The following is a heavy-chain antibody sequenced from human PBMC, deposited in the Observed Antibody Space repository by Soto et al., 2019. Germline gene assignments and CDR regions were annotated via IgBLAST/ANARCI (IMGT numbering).Heavy chain of an antibody. Sequence: GGSLRLSCTASGFTFINYAMSWVRQAPGRGLEWVSSLNGGADRPHYADSVKGRFTISRDNSKNTLYLQMTSLSADDTAVYYCAKDPGNARYFTSWGQGTLVTVSS. V-gene: IGHV3-23*01. CDR2: LNGGADRP. CDR1: GFTFINYA. D-gene: IGHD1-1*01. J-gene: IGHJ4*02. CDR3: AKDPGNARYFTS.